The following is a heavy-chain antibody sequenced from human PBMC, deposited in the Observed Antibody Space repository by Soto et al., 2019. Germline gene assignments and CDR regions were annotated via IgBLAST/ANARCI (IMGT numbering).Heavy chain of an antibody. V-gene: IGHV3-48*04. J-gene: IGHJ4*02. CDR1: GFNFSTYT. D-gene: IGHD2-21*01. CDR2: ISRRSSRI. Sequence: GGSLGLSCVASGFNFSTYTMNWVRQAPGKGLVWVSCISRRSSRIYYADSVRGRFTVSRDNAKNTLYLQINSLTAEDTAVYYCARGTLTSIDMVDYWGQGTLVTVSS. CDR3: ARGTLTSIDMVDY.